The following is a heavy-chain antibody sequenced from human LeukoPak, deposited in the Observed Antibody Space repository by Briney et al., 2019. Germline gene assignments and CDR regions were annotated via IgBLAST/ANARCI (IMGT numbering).Heavy chain of an antibody. CDR1: GGTFSSYA. J-gene: IGHJ4*02. D-gene: IGHD2-2*01. CDR2: IIPIFGTA. V-gene: IGHV1-69*05. Sequence: GASVKVSCKASGGTFSSYAISWVRQAPGQGLEWMGGIIPIFGTANYAQKFQGRVTITTDESTSTAYMELSSLRSEDTAVYYCASGRCFSSTSCSRGFDYWGQGTLVTVSS. CDR3: ASGRCFSSTSCSRGFDY.